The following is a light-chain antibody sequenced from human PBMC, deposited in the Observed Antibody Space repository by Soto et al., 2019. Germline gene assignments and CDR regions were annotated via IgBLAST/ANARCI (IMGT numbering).Light chain of an antibody. CDR1: QSVSSSY. Sequence: EIVLTQSPGTLSLSPGERATLSCRASQSVSSSYLAWYQQKPGPAPRLLLYGASSRATGIPDRFSGSGSGTDFTLTISRLEPEDFAVYYCQQYGSSSWTFGQGTKVDIK. CDR2: GAS. CDR3: QQYGSSSWT. V-gene: IGKV3-20*01. J-gene: IGKJ1*01.